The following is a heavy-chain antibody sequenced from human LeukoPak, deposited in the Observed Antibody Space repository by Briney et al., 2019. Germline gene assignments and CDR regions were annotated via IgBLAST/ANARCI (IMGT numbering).Heavy chain of an antibody. CDR2: INHSGST. CDR1: GESFSGYY. CDR3: ARAKRWFDP. J-gene: IGHJ5*02. V-gene: IGHV4-34*01. Sequence: SETLSLTCAVYGESFSGYYWSWIRQPPGKGLEWIGEINHSGSTNYNPSLKSRVTISVDTSKNQFSLKLSSVTAADTAVYYCARAKRWFDPWGQGTLVTVSS.